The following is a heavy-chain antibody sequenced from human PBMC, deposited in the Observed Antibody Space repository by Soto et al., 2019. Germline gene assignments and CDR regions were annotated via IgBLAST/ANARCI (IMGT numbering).Heavy chain of an antibody. J-gene: IGHJ3*02. CDR2: ISYDGSNK. D-gene: IGHD4-17*01. Sequence: PGGSLRLSCAASGFTFSSYGMHWVRQAPGKGLEWVAVISYDGSNKYYADSVKGRFTISRDNSKNTLYLQMNSLRAEDTAVYYCAKGYGDRGAFDIWGQGTMVTVSS. V-gene: IGHV3-30*18. CDR1: GFTFSSYG. CDR3: AKGYGDRGAFDI.